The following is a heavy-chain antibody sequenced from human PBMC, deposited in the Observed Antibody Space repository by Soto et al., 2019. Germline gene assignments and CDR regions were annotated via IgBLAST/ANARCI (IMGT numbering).Heavy chain of an antibody. D-gene: IGHD3-16*01. J-gene: IGHJ3*01. V-gene: IGHV1-69*02. Sequence: QVQLVQSGAEVKKPGSSLRVSCRASGGTFDSYSISWVRQAPGQGLEWLGMVAPIFDFSRYAPKFQGRVTITPDKSTSIAYMDLIGLTSQDTAVYYCATGALGGRPQLVRDAFDFWGQGTKVAVSS. CDR1: GGTFDSYS. CDR3: ATGALGGRPQLVRDAFDF. CDR2: VAPIFDFS.